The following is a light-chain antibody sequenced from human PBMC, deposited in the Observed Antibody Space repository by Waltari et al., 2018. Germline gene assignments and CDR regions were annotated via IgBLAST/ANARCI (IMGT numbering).Light chain of an antibody. V-gene: IGKV3-20*01. Sequence: EIVLTQSPGTLSLSPGESATLSCRTSQSVTRALAWYQQKPGQAPRLLIYGASNRATGLPNRFSGSGSGTYVSLTISSLEPGDFAVYYCQHYLLLPVTFGQGTKVEVK. J-gene: IGKJ1*01. CDR3: QHYLLLPVT. CDR1: QSVTRA. CDR2: GAS.